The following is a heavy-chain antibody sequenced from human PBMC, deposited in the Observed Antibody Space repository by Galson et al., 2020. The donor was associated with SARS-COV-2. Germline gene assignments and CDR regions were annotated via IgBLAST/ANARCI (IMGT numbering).Heavy chain of an antibody. CDR3: ARPLCRTTSCYTYYYYAMDV. D-gene: IGHD2-2*02. J-gene: IGHJ6*02. CDR1: GCTFTNYY. CDR2: INPSGGST. V-gene: IGHV1-46*01. Sequence: GESLKISCKASGCTFTNYYMQWVRQAPGQGLEWMGIINPSGGSTSYAQKFQGRVTMTRDTSTSTLYMELSSLRSEDTAVYYCARPLCRTTSCYTYYYYAMDVWGQGTTVTVSS.